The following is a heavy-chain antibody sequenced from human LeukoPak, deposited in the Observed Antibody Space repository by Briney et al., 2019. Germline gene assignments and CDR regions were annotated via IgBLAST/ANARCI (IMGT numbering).Heavy chain of an antibody. D-gene: IGHD2-2*01. CDR3: AREYCSSTSCYDGWFDP. Sequence: PGGSLGLFCAASGFTFRSYAMHWVRHAPGKGLEGGEVISYEGSNKYYADAAEGRYHISRDNSKNTLYLQMNSLRAKDTAVYYCAREYCSSTSCYDGWFDPWGQGTLVTVSS. J-gene: IGHJ5*02. CDR2: ISYEGSNK. CDR1: GFTFRSYA. V-gene: IGHV3-30*04.